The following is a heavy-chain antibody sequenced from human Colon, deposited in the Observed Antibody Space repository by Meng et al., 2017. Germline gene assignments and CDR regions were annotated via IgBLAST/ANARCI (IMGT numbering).Heavy chain of an antibody. CDR1: GGPISDYY. Sequence: SETLSFTCNALGGPISDYYWNWIRQPVGKGLEWIGRIRGSGSTNFNPSLKGRVTMSVDTSKNQFSLKLYSVTAADTAVYFCARDHAPFDYGLSRPGLDPWGQGTLVTVSS. D-gene: IGHD3-16*01. V-gene: IGHV4-4*07. CDR3: ARDHAPFDYGLSRPGLDP. J-gene: IGHJ5*02. CDR2: IRGSGST.